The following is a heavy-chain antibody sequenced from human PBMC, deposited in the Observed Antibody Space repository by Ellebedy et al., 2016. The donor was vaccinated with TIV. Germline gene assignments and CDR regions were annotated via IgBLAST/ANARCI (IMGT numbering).Heavy chain of an antibody. V-gene: IGHV4-39*01. CDR1: GCSISSSSYH. D-gene: IGHD3-10*01. CDR3: ASHMVRESTWFDP. Sequence: ESLKISCTVSGCSISSSSYHWGCIRQLPGKGLEWTGSIYYSGSTYFNPSLKSRVTISVVTSKNQFSLKLSSVTAADTAVYYCASHMVRESTWFDPWGQGTLVTVSS. J-gene: IGHJ5*02. CDR2: IYYSGST.